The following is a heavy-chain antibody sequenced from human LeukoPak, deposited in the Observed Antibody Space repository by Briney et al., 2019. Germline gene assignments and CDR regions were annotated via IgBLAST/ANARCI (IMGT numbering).Heavy chain of an antibody. V-gene: IGHV4-34*01. CDR2: INHSGST. Sequence: KPSETLSLTCAVYGGSFSGYYWSWIRQPPGKGLEWIGEINHSGSTNYNPSLKSRVTISVDTSKNQFSLKLSSVTAADTAVYYCARGRYYGSGAPDYWGQGTLVTVSS. J-gene: IGHJ4*02. D-gene: IGHD3-10*01. CDR3: ARGRYYGSGAPDY. CDR1: GGSFSGYY.